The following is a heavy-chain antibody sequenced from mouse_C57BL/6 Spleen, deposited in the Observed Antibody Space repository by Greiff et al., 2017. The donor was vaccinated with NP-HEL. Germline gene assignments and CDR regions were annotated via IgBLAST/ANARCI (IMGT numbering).Heavy chain of an antibody. V-gene: IGHV14-4*01. Sequence: VQLKESGAELVRPGASVQLSCTASGFNIKDDYMHWVKQRPEQGLEWIGWIDPENGDTEYASKFQGKATITADTSSNTAYLQLSSLTSEDTAVYYCTTGLDWFAYWGQGTLVTVSA. CDR3: TTGLDWFAY. J-gene: IGHJ3*01. CDR1: GFNIKDDY. D-gene: IGHD4-1*01. CDR2: IDPENGDT.